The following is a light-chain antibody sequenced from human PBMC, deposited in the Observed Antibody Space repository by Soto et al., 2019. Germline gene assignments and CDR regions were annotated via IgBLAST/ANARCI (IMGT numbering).Light chain of an antibody. CDR1: NNDVGGYES. J-gene: IGLJ1*01. CDR2: DVS. CDR3: SSYTSSSLYV. V-gene: IGLV2-14*01. Sequence: QSALTQPASVSGSPGQSITLSCTGTNNDVGGYESVSWYQQHAGRSPRLIIYDVSNRPSGVSGRFSGSKFGNTASLTISGLQAEDEADYYCSSYTSSSLYVFGTGTKLTVL.